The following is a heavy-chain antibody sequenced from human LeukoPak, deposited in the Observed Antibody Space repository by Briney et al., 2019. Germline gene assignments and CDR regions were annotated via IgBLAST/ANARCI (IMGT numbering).Heavy chain of an antibody. CDR3: ARDSPSTYDDILTGYLFDYYYYGMDV. Sequence: PGGSLRLSCAVPGFTFSSHGMNWVRQAPGKGLEWVSFISYNSNYIFYADSVKGRFTISRDNAKNSLYLQMDSLRAEDTAVYYCARDSPSTYDDILTGYLFDYYYYGMDVWGQGTTVTVSS. CDR1: GFTFSSHG. D-gene: IGHD3-9*01. CDR2: ISYNSNYI. J-gene: IGHJ6*02. V-gene: IGHV3-21*01.